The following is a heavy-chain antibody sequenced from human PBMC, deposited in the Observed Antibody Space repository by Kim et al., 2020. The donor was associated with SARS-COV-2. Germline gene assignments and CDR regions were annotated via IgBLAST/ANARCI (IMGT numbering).Heavy chain of an antibody. CDR3: ARYRSGGTYFDC. J-gene: IGHJ4*02. D-gene: IGHD1-1*01. Sequence: IYNPPLKCRLALSLDSSKNQLSLNLTSVTAADTAVYYCARYRSGGTYFDCWGQGILVTVSS. V-gene: IGHV4-59*10.